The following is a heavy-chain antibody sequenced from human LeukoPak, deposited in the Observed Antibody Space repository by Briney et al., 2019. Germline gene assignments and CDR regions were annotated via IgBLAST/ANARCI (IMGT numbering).Heavy chain of an antibody. J-gene: IGHJ3*02. Sequence: GGSLRLSCAASGFTFSSYCMHWVRQAPGKGLVWVSRINSDGSSTTYADSVKGRFTISRDNAKNTLYLQMNSLRAEDTAVYFCAKSPGYGNTFDIWGQGTMVTVSS. CDR2: INSDGSST. CDR1: GFTFSSYC. D-gene: IGHD6-13*01. V-gene: IGHV3-74*01. CDR3: AKSPGYGNTFDI.